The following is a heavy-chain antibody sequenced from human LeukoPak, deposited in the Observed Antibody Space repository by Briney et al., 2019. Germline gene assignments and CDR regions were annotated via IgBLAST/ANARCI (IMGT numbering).Heavy chain of an antibody. Sequence: GGSLRLSCAASGFTFSMYPMSRVRQAPGKGLEWVSRVSGSGVHTYYADSVKGRFTISRDNSKNTLYLQMNSLRAEYTAVYYCAKDLFGGPASAYFDNLGQGSLVTVSS. CDR1: GFTFSMYP. J-gene: IGHJ4*02. CDR2: VSGSGVHT. V-gene: IGHV3-23*01. D-gene: IGHD3-16*01. CDR3: AKDLFGGPASAYFDN.